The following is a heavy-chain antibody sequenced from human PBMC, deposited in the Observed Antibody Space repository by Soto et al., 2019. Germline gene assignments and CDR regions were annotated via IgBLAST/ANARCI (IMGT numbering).Heavy chain of an antibody. CDR2: IWYDGSNK. V-gene: IGHV3-33*01. Sequence: QVQLVESGGGVVQPGRSLRLSCAASGFTFSSYGMHWVRQAPGKGLEWVAVIWYDGSNKYYADSVKGRFTISRDNSKNSLYLQMNGLGAEDTAVYCCARETVPAAISYGMDVWGQGTTVTVSS. CDR1: GFTFSSYG. J-gene: IGHJ6*02. D-gene: IGHD2-2*01. CDR3: ARETVPAAISYGMDV.